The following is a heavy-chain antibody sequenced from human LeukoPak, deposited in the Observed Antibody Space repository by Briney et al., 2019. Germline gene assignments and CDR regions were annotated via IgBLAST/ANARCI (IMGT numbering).Heavy chain of an antibody. D-gene: IGHD6-13*01. CDR1: GYTFTSYD. CDR3: ARASIAAAGLFDY. J-gene: IGHJ4*02. V-gene: IGHV1-69*13. Sequence: SVKVSCKASGYTFTSYDINWVRQAPGQGLEWMGGIIPIFGTANYAQKFQGRVTITADESTSTAYMELSSLRPEDTAVYYCARASIAAAGLFDYWGQGTLVTVSS. CDR2: IIPIFGTA.